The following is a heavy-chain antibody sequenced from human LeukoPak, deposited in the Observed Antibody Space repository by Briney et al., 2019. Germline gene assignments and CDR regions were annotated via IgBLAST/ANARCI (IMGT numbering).Heavy chain of an antibody. CDR2: ISGSGGST. CDR3: AKPYSSGWYGWFGP. V-gene: IGHV3-23*01. J-gene: IGHJ5*02. CDR1: GFTFSSYA. Sequence: PGGSLRLSCAASGFTFSSYAMSWVRQAPGKGLEWVSAISGSGGSTYYADSVKGRFIISRDNSKNTLYLQMNSLRAEDTAVYYCAKPYSSGWYGWFGPWGQGTLVTVSS. D-gene: IGHD6-19*01.